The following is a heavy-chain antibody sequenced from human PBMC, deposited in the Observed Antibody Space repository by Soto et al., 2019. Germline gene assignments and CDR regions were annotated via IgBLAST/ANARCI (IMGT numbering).Heavy chain of an antibody. CDR1: GGSISSGDYY. V-gene: IGHV4-61*08. CDR2: IYYSGST. D-gene: IGHD5-12*01. CDR3: AGAYGGYADY. Sequence: SETLSLTCTVSGGSISSGDYYWSWFLQPSGKGLEWIGYIYYSGSTNYNPSLKSRVTISVDTSKNQFSLKLSFVTAADTAVYYCAGAYGGYADYWGQGALVTVSS. J-gene: IGHJ4*02.